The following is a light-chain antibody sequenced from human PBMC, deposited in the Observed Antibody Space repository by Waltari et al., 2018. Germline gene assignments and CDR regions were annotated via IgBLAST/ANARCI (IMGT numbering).Light chain of an antibody. Sequence: EIMLTQSPGTLSLSPGERATLSCRASQSISKYLAWYQHKPGQAPRLLIYGAASRATGIPDRFSGSGSGTDFSLTISRLEPQDFAVYYCQHYVRLPATFGQGTKVEIK. CDR2: GAA. CDR3: QHYVRLPAT. J-gene: IGKJ1*01. CDR1: QSISKY. V-gene: IGKV3-20*01.